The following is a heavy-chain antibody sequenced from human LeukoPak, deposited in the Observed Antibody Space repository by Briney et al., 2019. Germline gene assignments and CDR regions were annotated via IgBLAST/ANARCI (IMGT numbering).Heavy chain of an antibody. J-gene: IGHJ5*02. CDR1: GFTFSNYW. Sequence: GGSLSLSCAASGFTFSNYWMRWVRQAPGKGLVWVSRINSDGINTSYADSVKGRFTISRDNAKNTLNLQMNSLRAEDTAVYYCARDLGQYYGTSDNWFDPWGQGTLVTVSS. D-gene: IGHD3-10*01. CDR3: ARDLGQYYGTSDNWFDP. CDR2: INSDGINT. V-gene: IGHV3-74*01.